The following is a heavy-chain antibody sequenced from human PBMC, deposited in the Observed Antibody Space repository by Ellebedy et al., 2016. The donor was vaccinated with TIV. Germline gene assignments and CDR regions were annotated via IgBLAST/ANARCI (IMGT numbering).Heavy chain of an antibody. CDR1: GGTFISSA. V-gene: IGHV1-69*13. CDR2: IIPIFGTA. Sequence: SVKVSXKASGGTFISSAISWVRQASGQGLEWMGGIIPIFGTANYAQKFQGRVTITADESTSTAYMELSSLRSEDTAVYYCARDHGAGTCRDWGQGTLVTVSS. D-gene: IGHD6-19*01. CDR3: ARDHGAGTCRD. J-gene: IGHJ4*02.